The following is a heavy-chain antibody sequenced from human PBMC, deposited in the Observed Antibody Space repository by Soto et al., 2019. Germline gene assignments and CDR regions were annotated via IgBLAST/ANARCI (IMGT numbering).Heavy chain of an antibody. CDR2: IIPIFGTA. D-gene: IGHD2-15*01. J-gene: IGHJ6*02. CDR1: GGTFSSYA. CDR3: AGYQGAALPPYYYYGRAV. Sequence: ASVKVSCKASGGTFSSYAISWVRQAPGQGLEWMGGIIPIFGTANYAQKFQGRVTITADKSTSTAYMELSSLRSEDTAVSYCAGYQGAALPPYYYYGRAVWGQGTTVTVSS. V-gene: IGHV1-69*06.